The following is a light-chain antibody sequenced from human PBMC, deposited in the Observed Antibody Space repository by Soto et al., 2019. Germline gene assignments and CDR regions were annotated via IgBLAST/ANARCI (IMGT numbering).Light chain of an antibody. J-gene: IGKJ5*01. CDR1: RIVSSSH. V-gene: IGKV3-20*01. CDR2: AAS. Sequence: EIVLTHSPGTLSLSPWEVATLSCRASRIVSSSHLAWYQQKPGQAPRLLIYAASNRATGIPDRFSGSGSGADFTLTISRLEPEDFAVYYCHQYGTAPITFGQGTRLEIK. CDR3: HQYGTAPIT.